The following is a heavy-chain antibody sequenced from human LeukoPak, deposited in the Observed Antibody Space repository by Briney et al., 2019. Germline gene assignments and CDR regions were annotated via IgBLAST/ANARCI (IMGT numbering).Heavy chain of an antibody. CDR3: AKDLASGGYYHPFDY. V-gene: IGHV3-9*01. J-gene: IGHJ4*02. Sequence: GGSLRLSCAASGFIFDDYAMHWVRQAPGKGLEWVSHISWNSGTIGYADSVKGRFTISRDDAKNSLYLQMNSLRAEDTALYYCAKDLASGGYYHPFDYWGQGTLVTVSS. D-gene: IGHD3-22*01. CDR1: GFIFDDYA. CDR2: ISWNSGTI.